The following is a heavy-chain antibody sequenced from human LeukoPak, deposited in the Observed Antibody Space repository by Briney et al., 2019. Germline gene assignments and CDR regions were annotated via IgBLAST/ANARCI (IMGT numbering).Heavy chain of an antibody. CDR3: ARAQGRGYSADY. Sequence: SETLSLTCAVYGGSFSGYYWSWIRQPPGKGLEWIGEINHSGSTNYNPSLKSRVTISVDTSKSQFSLKLSSVTAADTAVYYCARAQGRGYSADYWGQGTLVTVSS. CDR1: GGSFSGYY. D-gene: IGHD5-18*01. V-gene: IGHV4-34*01. CDR2: INHSGST. J-gene: IGHJ4*02.